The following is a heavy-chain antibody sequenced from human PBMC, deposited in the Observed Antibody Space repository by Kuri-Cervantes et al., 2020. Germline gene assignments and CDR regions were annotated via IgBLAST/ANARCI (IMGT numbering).Heavy chain of an antibody. Sequence: ASVKVSCKTSGYTFTSYYMHWVRQAPGQGLQCMGIINPNGGRTTYTEKLQGRVTMTRDTSTSTFYMDLSSLRSEDTAVYYCARGSAVGHYYGMDVWGQGTTVTVSS. CDR2: INPNGGRT. D-gene: IGHD6-13*01. J-gene: IGHJ6*02. CDR3: ARGSAVGHYYGMDV. CDR1: GYTFTSYY. V-gene: IGHV1-46*04.